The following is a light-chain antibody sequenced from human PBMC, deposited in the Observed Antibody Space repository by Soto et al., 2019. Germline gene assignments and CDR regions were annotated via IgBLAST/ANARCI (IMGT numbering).Light chain of an antibody. CDR2: EVN. Sequence: QSALTQPPSASGSPGQSVTISCTGTSSDIGGYNYVSWYQQHPGNGPKLMIYEVNKRPSGVPDRFSGSKYGNTASLTVAGLQAEDEADYYCSSYAGSNNYVFGTGTKLTVL. CDR1: SSDIGGYNY. J-gene: IGLJ1*01. V-gene: IGLV2-8*01. CDR3: SSYAGSNNYV.